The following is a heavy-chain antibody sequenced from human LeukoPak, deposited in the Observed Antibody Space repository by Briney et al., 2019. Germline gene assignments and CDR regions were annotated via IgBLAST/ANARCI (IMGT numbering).Heavy chain of an antibody. Sequence: SETLSLTCTVSGDSISSYYWSWIRQPPGKGLEWIGEVNHSGSTNYNPSLKSRVTISVDTSKNQFSLKLNSVTAADTAVYYCAKDRLYYGDGGDAFDIWGQGTMVTVSS. CDR3: AKDRLYYGDGGDAFDI. J-gene: IGHJ3*02. CDR1: GDSISSYY. CDR2: VNHSGST. D-gene: IGHD4-17*01. V-gene: IGHV4-34*01.